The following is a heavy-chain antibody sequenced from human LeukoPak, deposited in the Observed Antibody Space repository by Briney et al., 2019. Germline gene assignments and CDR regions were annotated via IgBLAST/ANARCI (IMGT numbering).Heavy chain of an antibody. V-gene: IGHV3-21*01. D-gene: IGHD1-14*01. CDR3: ARADNRFFDY. CDR2: ISSSSSYI. J-gene: IGHJ4*02. CDR1: GFTFSSYS. Sequence: PGGSLRLSCAASGFTFSSYSMNWVRQAPGKGLEWVSSISSSSSYIYYADSVKGRFTISRDNAKNSLYLQMNSLRVEDTAVYYCARADNRFFDYWGQGTLVTVSS.